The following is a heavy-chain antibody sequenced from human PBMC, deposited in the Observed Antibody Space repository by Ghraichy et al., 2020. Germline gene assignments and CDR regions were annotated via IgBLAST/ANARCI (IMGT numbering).Heavy chain of an antibody. CDR1: GFTFSPYS. V-gene: IGHV3-21*01. D-gene: IGHD3-10*01. J-gene: IGHJ3*02. Sequence: GGSLRLSCAASGFTFSPYSMNWVRQAPGKGLEWVSSISSSSTYIYHADSVKGRFTISRDDAKNSLYLQMNSLRAEDTAVYYCARGRRWCGGSDPFDIWGQGTKVTVSS. CDR2: ISSSSTYI. CDR3: ARGRRWCGGSDPFDI.